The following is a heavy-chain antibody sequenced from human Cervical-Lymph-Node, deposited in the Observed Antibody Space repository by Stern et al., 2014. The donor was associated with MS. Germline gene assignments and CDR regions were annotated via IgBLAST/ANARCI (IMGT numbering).Heavy chain of an antibody. CDR2: IKSKPHGGTA. CDR3: LRGYSGNDLY. CDR1: GFTFSNAW. Sequence: VQLEESGGGLVKPGGSLRLSCAASGFTFSNAWMTWVRQAPGKGLEWVGHIKSKPHGGTAAYAAPVNGRFTISRDDAKNTLYLDMNSLKTEDTAVYYCLRGYSGNDLYWGQGTLVTVSA. J-gene: IGHJ4*02. D-gene: IGHD5-12*01. V-gene: IGHV3-15*01.